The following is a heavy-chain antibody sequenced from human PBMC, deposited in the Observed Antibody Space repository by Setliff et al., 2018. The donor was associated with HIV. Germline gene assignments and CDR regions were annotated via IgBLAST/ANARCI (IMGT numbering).Heavy chain of an antibody. Sequence: SGGSLRLSCAASGFTFSDYYMSWIRQAPGKGLEWLSSISGSANGLYYAESVKGRFTISRDNTKNTVYLQMDSLRAEDTAVYYCARAAYYNGLDVWGQGTTVTVSS. CDR2: ISGSANGL. CDR1: GFTFSDYY. V-gene: IGHV3-11*04. CDR3: ARAAYYNGLDV. J-gene: IGHJ6*02. D-gene: IGHD3-10*01.